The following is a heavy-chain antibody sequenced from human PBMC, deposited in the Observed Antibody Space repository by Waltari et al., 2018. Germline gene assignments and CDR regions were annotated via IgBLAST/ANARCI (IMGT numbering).Heavy chain of an antibody. CDR3: ARRNYDFWSGYPGAVDY. CDR2: IYYSGST. Sequence: QVQLQESGPGLVKPSETLSLTCTVSGGPISSYYWSWLRPPPGKGLEWIGYIYYSGSTNYNPSLKSRVTISVDTSKNQFSLKLSAVTAADTAVYYCARRNYDFWSGYPGAVDYWGQGTLVTVSS. CDR1: GGPISSYY. D-gene: IGHD3-3*01. J-gene: IGHJ4*02. V-gene: IGHV4-59*01.